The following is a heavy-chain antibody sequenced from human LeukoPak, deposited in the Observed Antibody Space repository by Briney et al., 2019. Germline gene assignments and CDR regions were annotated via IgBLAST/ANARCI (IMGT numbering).Heavy chain of an antibody. J-gene: IGHJ4*02. Sequence: GGSLRLSCAASEFMFSNYAMHWVRQAPGKGLEWVAVISYDGSLKHYGDSVKGRFTISRDNAKNSLYLQMNSLRAEDTAVYYCARDTVEMATITRDYWGQGTLVTVSS. CDR2: ISYDGSLK. CDR3: ARDTVEMATITRDY. CDR1: EFMFSNYA. V-gene: IGHV3-30*03. D-gene: IGHD5-24*01.